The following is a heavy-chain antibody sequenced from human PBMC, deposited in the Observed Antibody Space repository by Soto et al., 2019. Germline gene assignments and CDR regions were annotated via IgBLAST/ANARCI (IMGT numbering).Heavy chain of an antibody. CDR1: GFTFSSYA. V-gene: IGHV3-64*01. CDR3: VIYRLGGVSDAFYISGRRTTDP. D-gene: IGHD3-16*01. CDR2: ISSNGGST. Sequence: GGSLRLSCAASGFTFSSYAMHWVRQAPGKGLEYVSAISSNGGSTYYANSVKGRFTISRDNSKNTLYLQMGSLRAEDMAVYYCVIYRLGGVSDAFYISGRRTTDP. J-gene: IGHJ5*02.